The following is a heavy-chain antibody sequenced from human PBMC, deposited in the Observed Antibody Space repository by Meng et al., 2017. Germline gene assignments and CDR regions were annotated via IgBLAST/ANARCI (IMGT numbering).Heavy chain of an antibody. V-gene: IGHV3-33*01. CDR3: ARERKDDFWSGYYSYYYYYGMYV. Sequence: GGSLRLSCAASGFTFSSYGMHWVRQAPGKGLEWVAVIWYDGSNKYYADSVKGRFTISRDNSKNTLYLQMNSLRAEDTAVYYCARERKDDFWSGYYSYYYYYGMYVWGQGTTVTVSS. CDR1: GFTFSSYG. D-gene: IGHD3-3*01. J-gene: IGHJ6*02. CDR2: IWYDGSNK.